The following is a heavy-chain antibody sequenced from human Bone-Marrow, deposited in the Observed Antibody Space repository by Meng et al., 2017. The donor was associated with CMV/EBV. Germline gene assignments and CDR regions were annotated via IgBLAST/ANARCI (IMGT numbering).Heavy chain of an antibody. V-gene: IGHV1-2*02. CDR3: AILLRAAAFDY. Sequence: ASVKVSCKASGYTFTGYYMHWVRQAPGQGLEWMGWINPNSGGTNYAQKCQGRVTMTRDTSISTAYMELSRLRSDDTAVYYCAILLRAAAFDYWGQGTRVTGSS. CDR2: INPNSGGT. D-gene: IGHD6-13*01. J-gene: IGHJ4*02. CDR1: GYTFTGYY.